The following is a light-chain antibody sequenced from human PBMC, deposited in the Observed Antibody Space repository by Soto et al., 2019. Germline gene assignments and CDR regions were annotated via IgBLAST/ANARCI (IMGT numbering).Light chain of an antibody. CDR3: QQYYSYPLT. CDR2: KAS. J-gene: IGKJ4*01. CDR1: QTITSW. Sequence: DIQMTQSPSTLSASVGDRVTITCRASQTITSWLAWYQQKPGQAPKLLIYKASSLESGVPFRFSGSGSGTELTLTISDLQPDDFATYWCQQYYSYPLTFGGGTKLQIK. V-gene: IGKV1-5*03.